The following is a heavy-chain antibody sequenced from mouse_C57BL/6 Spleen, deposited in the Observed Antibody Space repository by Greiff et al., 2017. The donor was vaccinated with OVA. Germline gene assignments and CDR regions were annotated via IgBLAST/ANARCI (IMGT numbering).Heavy chain of an antibody. J-gene: IGHJ4*01. Sequence: VQLQQPGAELVRPGSSVKLSCKASGYTFTSYWMHWVKQRPIQGLEWIGNIDPSDSETHYIQKFKDKATLTINKSSSTAYRQLSNLTSEDSAVYYCARSSYDYPYAMDYWGQGTSVTVSS. CDR2: IDPSDSET. CDR3: ARSSYDYPYAMDY. V-gene: IGHV1-52*01. CDR1: GYTFTSYW. D-gene: IGHD2-4*01.